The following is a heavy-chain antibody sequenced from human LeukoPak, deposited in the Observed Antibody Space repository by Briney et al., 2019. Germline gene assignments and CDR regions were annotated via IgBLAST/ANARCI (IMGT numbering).Heavy chain of an antibody. D-gene: IGHD1-14*01. V-gene: IGHV4-4*02. CDR1: GGSISSSNW. CDR2: IYHSGST. J-gene: IGHJ6*02. Sequence: SETLSLTCAVSGGSISSSNWWSWVRQPPGKGLEWIGEIYHSGSTNYNPSLKSRVTISVDKSKNQFSLKLSSVTAADTAVYYCARDRTPTYYGMDVWGQGTTVTVSS. CDR3: ARDRTPTYYGMDV.